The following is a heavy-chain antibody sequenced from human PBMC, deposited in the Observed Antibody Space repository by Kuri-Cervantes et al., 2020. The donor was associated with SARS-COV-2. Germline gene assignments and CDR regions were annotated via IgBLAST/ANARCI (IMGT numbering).Heavy chain of an antibody. CDR1: GFTFSSYW. Sequence: GESLKISCAASGFTFSSYWMSWVRQAPGKGLEWVANIKQDGSEKYYADSVKGRLTISRDNSKNTLYLQMNSPRAEDTAVYYCARDGGSVTIFGVVINYYYGMDVWGQGTTVTVSS. CDR2: IKQDGSEK. CDR3: ARDGGSVTIFGVVINYYYGMDV. V-gene: IGHV3-7*01. D-gene: IGHD3-3*01. J-gene: IGHJ6*02.